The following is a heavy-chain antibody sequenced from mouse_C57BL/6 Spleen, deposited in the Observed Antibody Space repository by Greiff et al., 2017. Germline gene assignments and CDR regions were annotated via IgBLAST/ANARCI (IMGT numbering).Heavy chain of an antibody. V-gene: IGHV1-50*01. CDR3: ARRTWGWYFDV. J-gene: IGHJ1*03. CDR2: IDPSDSYT. CDR1: GYTFTSYW. Sequence: QVQLQQPGAELVKPGASVKLSCKASGYTFTSYWMQWVKQRPGQGLEWIGEIDPSDSYTNYNQKFKGKATLTVDTSSSTAYMQLSSLTSEDSAVYYCARRTWGWYFDVWGTGTTGTVSS. D-gene: IGHD3-3*01.